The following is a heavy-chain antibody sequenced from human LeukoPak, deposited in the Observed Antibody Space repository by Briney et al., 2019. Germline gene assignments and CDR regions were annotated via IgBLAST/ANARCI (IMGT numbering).Heavy chain of an antibody. D-gene: IGHD3-10*01. Sequence: ASVKVSCKASGGTFRSYAISWVRQAPGQGLEWMGGIIPIFGTANYAQKFQGRVTITADESTSTAYMELSSLRSEYTAVYYCARDGNYYGSGSYYNIDYWGQGTLVTVSS. V-gene: IGHV1-69*13. J-gene: IGHJ4*02. CDR1: GGTFRSYA. CDR2: IIPIFGTA. CDR3: ARDGNYYGSGSYYNIDY.